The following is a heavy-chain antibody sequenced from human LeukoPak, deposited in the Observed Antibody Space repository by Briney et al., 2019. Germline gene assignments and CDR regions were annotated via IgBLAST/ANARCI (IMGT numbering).Heavy chain of an antibody. CDR1: GGSISSSSYY. CDR2: IYYSGST. D-gene: IGHD1-26*01. Sequence: SETLSLTCTVSGGSISSSSYYWGWIRQPPGKGLEWIGSIYYSGSTYYNPSLKSRVTTSVDTSKNQFSLKLSSVTAADTAVYYCARHGSYGDYFDYWGQGTLVTVSS. J-gene: IGHJ4*02. CDR3: ARHGSYGDYFDY. V-gene: IGHV4-39*01.